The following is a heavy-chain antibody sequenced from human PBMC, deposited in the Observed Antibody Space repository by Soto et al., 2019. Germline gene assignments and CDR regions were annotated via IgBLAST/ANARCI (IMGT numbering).Heavy chain of an antibody. D-gene: IGHD3-22*01. CDR3: ARERQYYYDSSGHSYDDLFDY. Sequence: SDTLSLTCTVSGGSISSYYWSWIRQPAGKGLEWIGRIYTSGSTNYNPSLKSRVTMSVDTSKNQFSLKLSSVTAADTAVYYCARERQYYYDSSGHSYDDLFDYCGQGTLVTVS. J-gene: IGHJ4*02. V-gene: IGHV4-4*07. CDR1: GGSISSYY. CDR2: IYTSGST.